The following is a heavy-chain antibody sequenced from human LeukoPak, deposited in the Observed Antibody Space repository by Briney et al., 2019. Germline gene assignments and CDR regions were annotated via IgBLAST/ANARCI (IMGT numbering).Heavy chain of an antibody. CDR1: GYTFTRYY. CDR3: ATFAFDY. Sequence: ASVKVSCKASGYTFTRYYMHWEREAPGQGLEWMGTFNPSENSTSYAQKFQGRVTLTRDTSTSTVYMELSSLRSDDTAVYYCATFAFDYWSQGTLVTVSS. J-gene: IGHJ4*02. D-gene: IGHD2-21*01. V-gene: IGHV1-46*01. CDR2: FNPSENST.